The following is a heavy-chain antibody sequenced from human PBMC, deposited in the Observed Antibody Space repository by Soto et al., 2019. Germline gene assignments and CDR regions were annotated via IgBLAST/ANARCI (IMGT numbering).Heavy chain of an antibody. D-gene: IGHD5-18*01. J-gene: IGHJ4*02. CDR2: ISSSSSYI. CDR3: AASRGYSYGYFDY. V-gene: IGHV3-21*01. Sequence: PGGPLRLSYTASGFTFRSYSMNWVRQAPGKGLEWVSSISSSSSYIYYADSVKGRFTISRDNAKNSLYLQMNSLRAEDTAVYYCAASRGYSYGYFDYWGQGTLVTVSS. CDR1: GFTFRSYS.